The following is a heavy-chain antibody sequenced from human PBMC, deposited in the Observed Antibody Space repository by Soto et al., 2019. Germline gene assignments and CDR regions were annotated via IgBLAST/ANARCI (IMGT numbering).Heavy chain of an antibody. J-gene: IGHJ6*03. CDR3: TRDLIAARRDYYYYYMDV. CDR2: IRSKAYGGTT. Sequence: GGSLRLSCTAFGFTFGDYAMSWVRQAPGKGLEWVGFIRSKAYGGTTEYAASVKGRFTISRDDSKSIAYLQMNSLKTEDTAVYYCTRDLIAARRDYYYYYMDVWGKGTTVTVSS. CDR1: GFTFGDYA. V-gene: IGHV3-49*04. D-gene: IGHD6-6*01.